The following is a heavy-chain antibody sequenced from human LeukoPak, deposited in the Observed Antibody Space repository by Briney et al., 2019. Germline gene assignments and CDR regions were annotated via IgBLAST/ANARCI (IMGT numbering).Heavy chain of an antibody. J-gene: IGHJ4*02. D-gene: IGHD3-16*01. CDR3: VRGGVDY. Sequence: GGSLRLSCAASGFTFSSYAMSWVRQAPGKGLEWVSSISGGGSTYYADSVKGRFTISRDNAKNTLYLQMNSLRAEDTAVYYCVRGGVDYWGQGTLVTVSS. CDR2: ISGGGST. V-gene: IGHV3-23*01. CDR1: GFTFSSYA.